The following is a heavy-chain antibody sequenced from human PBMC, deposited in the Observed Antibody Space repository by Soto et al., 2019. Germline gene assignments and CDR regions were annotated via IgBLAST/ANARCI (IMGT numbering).Heavy chain of an antibody. CDR3: AREPATAKPEGVDF. CDR2: INPNSGGT. D-gene: IGHD1-1*01. CDR1: GYTFSDYD. J-gene: IGHJ4*02. V-gene: IGHV1-2*02. Sequence: RASVKVSCKASGYTFSDYDIHWVRQAPGQGLEWMGWINPNSGGTKYAPKFQGGVTMTRDTSITTAYMELSRLRSGDTAVYYCAREPATAKPEGVDFWGQGTLVTVSS.